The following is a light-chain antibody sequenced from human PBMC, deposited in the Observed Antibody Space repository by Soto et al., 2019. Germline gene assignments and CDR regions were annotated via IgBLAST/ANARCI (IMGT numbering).Light chain of an antibody. J-gene: IGKJ1*01. V-gene: IGKV1-39*01. CDR1: QSISSY. Sequence: DIQMTQSPSSLSASVGDRVTITCRASQSISSYLNWYQQKPGKAPKLLINAASSLQSGVPSRFSGSESGTDFTLTISSLKPEDFATYYCQQSYNAPPTFGQGTKVEIK. CDR2: AAS. CDR3: QQSYNAPPT.